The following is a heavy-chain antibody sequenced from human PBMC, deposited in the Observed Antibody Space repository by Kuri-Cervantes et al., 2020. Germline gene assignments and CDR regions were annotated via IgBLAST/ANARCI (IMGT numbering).Heavy chain of an antibody. D-gene: IGHD4-17*01. CDR3: ARSLRDYGDYYYFDY. J-gene: IGHJ4*02. V-gene: IGHV1-69*06. Sequence: SVKVSCKASGVTFSSYGISWVRQAPGQGLEWMGGVFPIFGTANYAQKFQGRVTITADKSTSTAYMELSSLRSEDTAVYYCARSLRDYGDYYYFDYWGQGTLVTVSS. CDR2: VFPIFGTA. CDR1: GVTFSSYG.